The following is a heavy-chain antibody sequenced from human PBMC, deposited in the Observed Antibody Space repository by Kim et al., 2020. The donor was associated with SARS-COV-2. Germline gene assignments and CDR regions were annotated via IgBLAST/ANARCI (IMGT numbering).Heavy chain of an antibody. Sequence: GGSLRLSCAASGFTVSSNYMSWVRQAPGKGLEWVSVIYSGGSTYYADSVKGRFTISRDNSKNTLYIQMNSLRAEDTAVYYCARARHDSGLNWFDPWGQGTLDTVSS. CDR3: ARARHDSGLNWFDP. CDR1: GFTVSSNY. CDR2: IYSGGST. J-gene: IGHJ5*02. V-gene: IGHV3-53*01. D-gene: IGHD4-17*01.